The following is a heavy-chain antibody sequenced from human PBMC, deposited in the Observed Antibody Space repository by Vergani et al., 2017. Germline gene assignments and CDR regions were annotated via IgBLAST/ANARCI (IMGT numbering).Heavy chain of an antibody. CDR3: ARDLRLLYNRFDP. Sequence: QVQLVESGGGVVQPGRSLRLSCAPSGFTFNQYGMHWFRQDPGKGLEWVAVTWYDGNNKQYADSVKGRFTISRDKTKSTMYLQMNSLRDEDTGVYYCARDLRLLYNRFDPWGQGTLVTVSS. CDR2: TWYDGNNK. V-gene: IGHV3-33*01. J-gene: IGHJ5*02. CDR1: GFTFNQYG. D-gene: IGHD1-14*01.